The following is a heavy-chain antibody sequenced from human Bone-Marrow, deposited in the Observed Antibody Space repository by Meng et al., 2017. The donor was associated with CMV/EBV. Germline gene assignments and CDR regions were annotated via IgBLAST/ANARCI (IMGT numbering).Heavy chain of an antibody. Sequence: GESLKISCAASGFTFSNYAMSWFRQAPGKGLEWVSSMSDSGEVTYYADNVKGRLTISRDNSKNTLYLQMNSLRAEDTAVYYCAKDSPIGGIAVAGDYYYGMDVWGQGTTVTVYS. CDR1: GFTFSNYA. CDR2: MSDSGEVT. D-gene: IGHD6-19*01. J-gene: IGHJ6*01. V-gene: IGHV3-23*01. CDR3: AKDSPIGGIAVAGDYYYGMDV.